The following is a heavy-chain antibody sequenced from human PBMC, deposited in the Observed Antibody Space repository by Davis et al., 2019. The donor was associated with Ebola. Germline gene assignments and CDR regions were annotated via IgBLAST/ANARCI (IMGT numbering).Heavy chain of an antibody. Sequence: PGGSLRLSCAASGFTFSSYAMHWVRQAPGKGLEWLAVISYDGSNKYYADSVKGRFTISRDNSKNTLYLQMNSLRAEDTAVYYCARDPPLRGSYLFDYWGQGTLVTVSS. J-gene: IGHJ4*02. CDR2: ISYDGSNK. D-gene: IGHD1-26*01. CDR3: ARDPPLRGSYLFDY. V-gene: IGHV3-30-3*01. CDR1: GFTFSSYA.